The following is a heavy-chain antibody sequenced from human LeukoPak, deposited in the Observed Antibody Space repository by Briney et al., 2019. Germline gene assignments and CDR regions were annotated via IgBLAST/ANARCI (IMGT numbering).Heavy chain of an antibody. CDR3: ITDDRADAFDI. J-gene: IGHJ3*02. CDR1: GFTFSNAW. CDR2: IKSKTDGGTT. V-gene: IGHV3-15*01. Sequence: PGGSLRLSCAASGFTFSNAWMSWVRQAPGKGLEWVGRIKSKTDGGTTDYAAPVKGRFTISRDDSKNTLYLQMNSLKTEDTAVYYCITDDRADAFDIWGQGTMVTVSS.